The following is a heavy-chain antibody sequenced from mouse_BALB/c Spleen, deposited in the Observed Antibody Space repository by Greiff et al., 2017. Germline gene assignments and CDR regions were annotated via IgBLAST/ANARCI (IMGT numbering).Heavy chain of an antibody. V-gene: IGHV5-6-3*01. CDR1: GFTFSSYG. Sequence: EVQGVESGGGLVQPGGSLKLSCAASGFTFSSYGMSWVRQTPDKRLELVATINSNGGSTYYPDSVKGRFTISRDNAKNTLYLQMSSLKSEDTAMYYCAREEGRGTHFDYWGQGTTLTVSS. CDR3: AREEGRGTHFDY. D-gene: IGHD3-3*01. CDR2: INSNGGST. J-gene: IGHJ2*01.